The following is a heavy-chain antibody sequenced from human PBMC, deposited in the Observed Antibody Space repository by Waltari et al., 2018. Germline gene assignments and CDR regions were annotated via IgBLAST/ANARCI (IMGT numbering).Heavy chain of an antibody. CDR1: GFTFSSYS. V-gene: IGHV3-21*01. CDR3: ARVGQWLLDY. CDR2: IRSSSSYI. Sequence: EVQLVESGGGLVKPGGSLRLSCAASGFTFSSYSMNWVRQAPGKGLEWVSSIRSSSSYIYYADSVKGRFTISRDNAKNSLYLQMNSLRAEDTAVYYCARVGQWLLDYWGQGTLVTVSS. J-gene: IGHJ4*02. D-gene: IGHD6-19*01.